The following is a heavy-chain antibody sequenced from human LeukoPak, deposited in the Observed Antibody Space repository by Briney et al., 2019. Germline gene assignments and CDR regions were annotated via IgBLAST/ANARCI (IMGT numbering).Heavy chain of an antibody. Sequence: GESLKISCKGSGYSFTSYWIGWVRQMPGKGLEWMGIIYPGDSDTRYSPSFQGQVTISADKSISTAYLQWSSLKASDTAMYYCARHPRRRITIFGVVTPDYWGQGTLVTVSS. D-gene: IGHD3-3*01. V-gene: IGHV5-51*01. J-gene: IGHJ4*02. CDR1: GYSFTSYW. CDR3: ARHPRRRITIFGVVTPDY. CDR2: IYPGDSDT.